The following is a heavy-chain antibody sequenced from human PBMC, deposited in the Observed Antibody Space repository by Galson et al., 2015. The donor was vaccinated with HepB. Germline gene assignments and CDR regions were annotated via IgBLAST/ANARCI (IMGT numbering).Heavy chain of an antibody. CDR2: IYYSGST. Sequence: IRQPPGKGLEWIGYIYYSGSTNYNPSLKSRVTISVDTSKNQFSLKLSSVTAADTAVYYCARGKSGSGYVLMGTRIGYFDYWGQGTLVTVSS. CDR3: ARGKSGSGYVLMGTRIGYFDY. V-gene: IGHV4-59*01. J-gene: IGHJ4*02. D-gene: IGHD5-12*01.